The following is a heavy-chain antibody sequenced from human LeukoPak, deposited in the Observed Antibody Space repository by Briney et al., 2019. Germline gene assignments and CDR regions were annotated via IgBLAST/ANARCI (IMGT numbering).Heavy chain of an antibody. D-gene: IGHD2-8*01. Sequence: GGSLRLSCAASGFTFSSYSMNWVRQAPGKGLEWISYISSSSSTIYYADSVKGRFTISRDNAKNSLYLQMNSLRAEDTAVYYCARGYCTNGVCSLYYGMDVWGQGTTVTVSS. CDR1: GFTFSSYS. CDR3: ARGYCTNGVCSLYYGMDV. CDR2: ISSSSSTI. V-gene: IGHV3-48*01. J-gene: IGHJ6*02.